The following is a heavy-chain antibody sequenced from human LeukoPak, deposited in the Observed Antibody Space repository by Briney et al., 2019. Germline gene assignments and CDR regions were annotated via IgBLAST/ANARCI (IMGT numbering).Heavy chain of an antibody. D-gene: IGHD1-26*01. CDR1: GFTFSNYW. CDR3: ARGGTYSYF. Sequence: GGSLRLSCATSGFTFSNYWMNWVRQAPGKGLEWVANIKQDGSEKKYVDSVKGRFTISRDNAKNSLYLQMNSLRAEDTAIYYCARGGTYSYFWGQGTLVTVSS. V-gene: IGHV3-7*01. CDR2: IKQDGSEK. J-gene: IGHJ4*02.